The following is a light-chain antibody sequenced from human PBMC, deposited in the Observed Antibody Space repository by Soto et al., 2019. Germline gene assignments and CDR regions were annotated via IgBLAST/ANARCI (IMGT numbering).Light chain of an antibody. CDR2: RAS. V-gene: IGKV3-15*01. Sequence: EIVITQSPSTRSVSPVERATLSFMASQNIDINLVWYQQKPGQAPRLLIFRASTRATDIPARFSGSGSGTEFTLTISSLQSEDFAVYYCQQYHHWPPINFGQGTRLEIK. J-gene: IGKJ5*01. CDR1: QNIDIN. CDR3: QQYHHWPPIN.